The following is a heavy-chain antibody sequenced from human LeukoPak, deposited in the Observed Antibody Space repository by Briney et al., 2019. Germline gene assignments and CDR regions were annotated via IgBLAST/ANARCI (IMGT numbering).Heavy chain of an antibody. CDR3: VRDCSTPCSIFSDY. D-gene: IGHD2-2*01. Sequence: ASVKDSCKASGYTFISFGFSWVRQAPGQGLEWMGWISGYNGSTKYAQNLQGRVTMTTDTSTSTAYMELRSLRSDDTAIYYCVRDCSTPCSIFSDYWGQGTLVTVSS. CDR2: ISGYNGST. V-gene: IGHV1-18*01. J-gene: IGHJ4*02. CDR1: GYTFISFG.